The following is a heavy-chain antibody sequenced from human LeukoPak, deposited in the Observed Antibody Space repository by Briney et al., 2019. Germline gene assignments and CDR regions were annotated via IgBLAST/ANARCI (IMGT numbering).Heavy chain of an antibody. D-gene: IGHD3-10*01. CDR2: ISSNGGST. J-gene: IGHJ4*02. CDR3: ARELDGSGSFDY. Sequence: GGSPGLSCAASGFPFSRYTMPRVRQAPGKRLEYFSAISSNGGSTYYANSVKGRFTLSRDNSKNTLYLQMGSLRIEDMAVYYCARELDGSGSFDYWGQGTLVTVSS. CDR1: GFPFSRYT. V-gene: IGHV3-64*01.